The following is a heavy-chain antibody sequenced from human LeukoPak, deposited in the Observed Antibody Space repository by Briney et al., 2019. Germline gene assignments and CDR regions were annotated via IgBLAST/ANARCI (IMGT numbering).Heavy chain of an antibody. CDR3: ARGTRTYCSSTSCRYYYGMDV. V-gene: IGHV4-34*01. CDR1: GGSFSGYY. CDR2: INHSGST. D-gene: IGHD2-2*01. J-gene: IGHJ6*02. Sequence: PSETLSLTCAVYGGSFSGYYWGWIRQPPGKGLEWIGEINHSGSTNYNPSLKSRVTISVDTSKNQFSLKLSSVTAADTAVYYCARGTRTYCSSTSCRYYYGMDVWGQGTTVTVSS.